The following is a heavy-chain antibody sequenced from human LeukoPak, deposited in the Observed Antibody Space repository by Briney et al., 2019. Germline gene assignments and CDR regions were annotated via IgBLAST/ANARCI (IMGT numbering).Heavy chain of an antibody. CDR2: TSNGGNT. V-gene: IGHV3-53*01. D-gene: IGHD4/OR15-4a*01. CDR3: ARGGALDI. J-gene: IGHJ3*02. CDR1: GFTVSDNY. Sequence: PGGSLRLSCAASGFTVSDNYMTWVRQAPGKGLEWVSLTSNGGNTYYEDSVKGRFTISRDISQNMLYLQMNSLRAEDTAVYYCARGGALDIWGQGTMVIVS.